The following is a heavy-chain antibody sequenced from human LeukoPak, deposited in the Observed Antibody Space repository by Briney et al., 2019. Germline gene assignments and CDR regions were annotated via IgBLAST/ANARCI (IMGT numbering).Heavy chain of an antibody. J-gene: IGHJ4*02. V-gene: IGHV3-30*02. CDR2: IRYDGSDK. D-gene: IGHD6-13*01. CDR1: GFTFSTYW. Sequence: GGSLRLSCAASGFTFSTYWMTWVRQAPGKGLEWVAFIRYDGSDKYYADSVKGRFTISRDSSKNTVYLQMNGLRDEDTAVYYCAKSPYRGGSSWTEFDYWGQGTLSPSPQ. CDR3: AKSPYRGGSSWTEFDY.